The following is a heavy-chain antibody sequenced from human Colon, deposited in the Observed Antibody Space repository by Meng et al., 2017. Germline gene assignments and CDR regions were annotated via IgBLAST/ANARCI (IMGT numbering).Heavy chain of an antibody. V-gene: IGHV4-30-4*01. Sequence: APGLVPPPRTLCPTCIDSGGSISSGDYYWSWIRQPPGKGLEWIGYIYYSGSTYSNASLKSRVTISIDRSKNQFSLKLSSVTAADTAVYYCARDRKHYGERGWFDPWGQGTLVTVFS. D-gene: IGHD4-17*01. CDR3: ARDRKHYGERGWFDP. J-gene: IGHJ5*02. CDR2: IYYSGST. CDR1: GGSISSGDYY.